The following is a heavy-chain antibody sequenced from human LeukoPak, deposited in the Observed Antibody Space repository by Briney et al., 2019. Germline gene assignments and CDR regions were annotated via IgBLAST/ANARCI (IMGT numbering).Heavy chain of an antibody. CDR2: IYPGDSDT. V-gene: IGHV5-51*01. CDR1: GYSFTSYW. D-gene: IGHD2-15*01. J-gene: IGHJ4*02. Sequence: GESLKISCKGSGYSFTSYWIGWVRQMPGKGLEWMGIIYPGDSDTRYSPPFQGQVTISADKSINTAYLQWSSLKASDSAMYYCARLNSPYCSGGSCYYFDYWGQGTLLTVSS. CDR3: ARLNSPYCSGGSCYYFDY.